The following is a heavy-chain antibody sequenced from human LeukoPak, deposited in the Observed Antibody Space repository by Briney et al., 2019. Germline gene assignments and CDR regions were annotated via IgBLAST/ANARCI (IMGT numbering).Heavy chain of an antibody. Sequence: ASVKVSCKASGYTFSTYGISWVRQAPGQGLEWMAWISAYNTNTNYAQKFQGRVTTTTDTSTSTAYMELRSLRSDDTAVYYCARAPFSSGWYLPWGYMDVWGKGTTVTISS. CDR1: GYTFSTYG. V-gene: IGHV1-18*01. CDR3: ARAPFSSGWYLPWGYMDV. CDR2: ISAYNTNT. D-gene: IGHD6-19*01. J-gene: IGHJ6*03.